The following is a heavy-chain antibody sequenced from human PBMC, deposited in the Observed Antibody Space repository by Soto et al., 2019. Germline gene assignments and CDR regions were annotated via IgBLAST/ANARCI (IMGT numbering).Heavy chain of an antibody. CDR2: IYYSGST. V-gene: IGHV4-31*03. J-gene: IGHJ4*02. Sequence: QVQLQESGPGLVKPSQTLSLTCTVSGGSISSGGYYWSWIRQHPGTGLEWIGYIYYSGSTYYNPALKSRVTISVDTSKNQFSLKLRSVTAADTAVYYCATYGSGSYKPTTFDYWGQGTLVTVSS. D-gene: IGHD3-10*01. CDR3: ATYGSGSYKPTTFDY. CDR1: GGSISSGGYY.